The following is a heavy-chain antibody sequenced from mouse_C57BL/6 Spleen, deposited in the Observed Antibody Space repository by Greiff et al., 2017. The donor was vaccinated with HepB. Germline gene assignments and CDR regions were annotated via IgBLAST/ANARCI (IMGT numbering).Heavy chain of an antibody. CDR2: IDPSDSYT. CDR3: ARGNYGSRYFDV. Sequence: QVQLKQPGAELVRPGTSVKLSCKASGYTFTSYWMHWVKQRPGQGLEWIGVIDPSDSYTNYNQKFKGKATLTVDTSSSTAYMQLSSLTSEDSAVYYCARGNYGSRYFDVWGTGTTVTVSS. CDR1: GYTFTSYW. D-gene: IGHD1-1*01. V-gene: IGHV1-59*01. J-gene: IGHJ1*03.